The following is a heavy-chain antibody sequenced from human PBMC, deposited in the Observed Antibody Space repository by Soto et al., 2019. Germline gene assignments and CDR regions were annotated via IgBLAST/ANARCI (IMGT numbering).Heavy chain of an antibody. CDR3: ACNSGAHSSWRLDY. CDR2: INVYNGNT. Sequence: ASVKVSCKASGDTFTRNSIGWVRQAPGQGLEWMGWINVYNGNTKYAQQLQGRVTLTTDTSTSTAYMDLRSLRSDDTAVYYCACNSGAHSSWRLDYSDQGPLVTVSP. D-gene: IGHD2-15*01. V-gene: IGHV1-18*04. CDR1: GDTFTRNS. J-gene: IGHJ4*02.